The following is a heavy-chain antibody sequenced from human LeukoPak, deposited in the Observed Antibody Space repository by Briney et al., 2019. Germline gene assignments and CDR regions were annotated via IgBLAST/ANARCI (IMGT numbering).Heavy chain of an antibody. CDR3: ARDDYGARQYYYGMDV. CDR1: GFTFNTYW. D-gene: IGHD4-17*01. CDR2: INSDGSST. J-gene: IGHJ6*02. V-gene: IGHV3-74*01. Sequence: GGSLRLSCAASGFTFNTYWMHWVRQAPGKGLVWVSRINSDGSSTSYVDSVTGRFTISRDNAKNTLHLQMNSLRAEDTAVYYCARDDYGARQYYYGMDVWGQGTTVTVSS.